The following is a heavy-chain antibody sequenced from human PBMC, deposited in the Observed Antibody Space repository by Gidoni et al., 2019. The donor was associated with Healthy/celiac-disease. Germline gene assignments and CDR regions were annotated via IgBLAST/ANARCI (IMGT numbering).Heavy chain of an antibody. D-gene: IGHD1-7*01. CDR2: TYYRSTWYT. CDR1: GASVSSNSAA. J-gene: IGHJ6*02. Sequence: QVQLQQSGPGLVKPSQSRSLTCAISGASVSSNSAAWNWIRQSPSRGLEWLGRTYYRSTWYTDYAVSVKSRLTINPDTSKTQFSLQLNSVTPEDTAVYYCASETGTTVNGYGMDVWGQGTTVTVSS. V-gene: IGHV6-1*01. CDR3: ASETGTTVNGYGMDV.